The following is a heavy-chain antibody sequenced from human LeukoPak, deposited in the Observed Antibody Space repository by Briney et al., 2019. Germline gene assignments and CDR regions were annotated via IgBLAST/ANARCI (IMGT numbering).Heavy chain of an antibody. CDR2: VCGSGDNT. D-gene: IGHD4-11*01. CDR3: ARWGNDYSQFDS. Sequence: ALGSLRLSCAAPGFTFNNYAMTWVRAAPGQGVGWVSVVCGSGDNTKYAYSVKGRVTISRDNSKNTLFLQMNSLRTEETAVYFSARWGNDYSQFDSWGQGTLVTVS. V-gene: IGHV3-23*01. J-gene: IGHJ4*02. CDR1: GFTFNNYA.